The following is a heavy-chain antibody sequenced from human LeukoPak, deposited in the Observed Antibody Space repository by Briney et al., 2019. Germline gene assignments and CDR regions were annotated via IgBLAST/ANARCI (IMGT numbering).Heavy chain of an antibody. Sequence: PGGSLRLSCAASGFAFSSFAMTWVRQAPGKGLDWVSAISGSGGSTYYADSVKGRFTISRDNSKNTLYLQMNGLRAEDTALYYCAKYYYDSGGYYHPFDPWGQGALVTVSS. D-gene: IGHD3-22*01. J-gene: IGHJ5*02. CDR1: GFAFSSFA. CDR3: AKYYYDSGGYYHPFDP. CDR2: ISGSGGST. V-gene: IGHV3-23*01.